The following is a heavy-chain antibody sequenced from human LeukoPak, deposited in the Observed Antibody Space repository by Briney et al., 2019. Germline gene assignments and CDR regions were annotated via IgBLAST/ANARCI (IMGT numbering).Heavy chain of an antibody. CDR2: ISGSDAGT. CDR3: AKGSRGSCSRTYCYPFDY. J-gene: IGHJ4*02. CDR1: GFTVSSNY. D-gene: IGHD2-2*01. V-gene: IGHV3-23*01. Sequence: PGGSLRLSCAASGFTVSSNYMSWVRQAPGKGLEWVSAISGSDAGTYYADSVKGRFTISRDNSKNTLYLQMNRLRAEDTAVYYCAKGSRGSCSRTYCYPFDYWGQGTLVTVSS.